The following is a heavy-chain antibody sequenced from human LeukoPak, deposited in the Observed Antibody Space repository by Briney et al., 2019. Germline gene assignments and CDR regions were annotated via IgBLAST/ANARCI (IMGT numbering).Heavy chain of an antibody. CDR1: GFTFSSYG. CDR3: AKAKHGDWFDP. J-gene: IGHJ5*02. V-gene: IGHV3-23*01. Sequence: GGSLRLSCAASGFTFSSYGMHWVRQAPGKGLEWVSAISGSGGSTYYADSVKGRFTISRDNSMNTLYLQMNSLRAEDTAVYYCAKAKHGDWFDPWGQGTLVTVSS. D-gene: IGHD3-10*01. CDR2: ISGSGGST.